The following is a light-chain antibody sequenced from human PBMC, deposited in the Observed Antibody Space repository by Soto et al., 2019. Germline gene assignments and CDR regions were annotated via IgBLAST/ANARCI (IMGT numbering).Light chain of an antibody. CDR1: QSVDNY. CDR3: QHRRSWPLT. J-gene: IGKJ4*01. Sequence: EIVLTQSPVTLSLSPGERATLSCRASQSVDNYLTWYQKKPGQPPRLLVYDASNRAAGIPARFSGSGSGTDFTLTISSLEPADSAVYYCQHRRSWPLTFGGGTKVELK. V-gene: IGKV3-11*01. CDR2: DAS.